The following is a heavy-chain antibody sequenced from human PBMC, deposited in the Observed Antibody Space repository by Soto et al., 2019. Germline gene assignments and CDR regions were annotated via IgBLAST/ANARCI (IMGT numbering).Heavy chain of an antibody. Sequence: DVQLVESGGGLVQPGRSLRLSCAASGFTFDDYVMHWVRQAPGKGLEWVSGISWNSGSIGYADSVKGRFTISRDNAKNSLYLQMNSLRAEDTALYYCTKSGAYDSSGYYYSWGQGTLVTVSS. D-gene: IGHD3-22*01. CDR2: ISWNSGSI. CDR1: GFTFDDYV. J-gene: IGHJ4*02. V-gene: IGHV3-9*01. CDR3: TKSGAYDSSGYYYS.